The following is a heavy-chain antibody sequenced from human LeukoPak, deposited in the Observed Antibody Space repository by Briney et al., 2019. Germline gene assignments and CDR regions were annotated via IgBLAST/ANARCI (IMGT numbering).Heavy chain of an antibody. V-gene: IGHV4-39*01. CDR1: GGSINSSSYY. D-gene: IGHD3-10*01. CDR3: ATHGGDASGSSNFDH. Sequence: PSETLSLTCTVSGGSINSSSYYWGRIRQPPGKGLKWIGSIYYSGSTYNNPSLQSRVTLSVDTSKNQFSLKLNSVTAADTGVYYCATHGGDASGSSNFDHWGQGTPVTVSS. CDR2: IYYSGST. J-gene: IGHJ4*02.